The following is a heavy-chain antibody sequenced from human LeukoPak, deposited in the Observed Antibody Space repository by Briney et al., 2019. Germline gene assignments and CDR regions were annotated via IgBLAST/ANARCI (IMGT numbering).Heavy chain of an antibody. Sequence: GRSLRLSCAASGFTFSSYAVHWVRQAPGKGLEWVAVISYDGSNKYYADSVKGRFTISRDNSKNTLYLQMNSLRAEDTAVYYCARDDCTNGVCYYYYMDVWGKGTTVTVSS. CDR2: ISYDGSNK. CDR3: ARDDCTNGVCYYYYMDV. D-gene: IGHD2-8*01. CDR1: GFTFSSYA. J-gene: IGHJ6*03. V-gene: IGHV3-30*01.